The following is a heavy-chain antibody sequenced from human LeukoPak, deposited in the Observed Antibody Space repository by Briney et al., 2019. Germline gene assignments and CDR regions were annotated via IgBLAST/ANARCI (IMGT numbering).Heavy chain of an antibody. CDR3: ARERDGYCSSTSCYYYYGMDV. CDR2: INPNSGGT. D-gene: IGHD2-2*01. CDR1: GYTFTGYY. V-gene: IGHV1-2*02. J-gene: IGHJ6*02. Sequence: ASEKVSCKASGYTFTGYYMHWVRQAPGQGLEWMGWINPNSGGTNYAQKFQGRVTMTRDTSISTAYMELSRLRSDDTAVYYCARERDGYCSSTSCYYYYGMDVWGQGTTVTVSS.